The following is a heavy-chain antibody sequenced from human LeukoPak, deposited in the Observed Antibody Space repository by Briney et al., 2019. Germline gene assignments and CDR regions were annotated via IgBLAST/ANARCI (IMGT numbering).Heavy chain of an antibody. CDR1: GYTFTGYY. Sequence: ASVKVSCKASGYTFTGYYMHWVRQAPRQGLEWMGWINPNSGGTKYAQKFQGRVTMTSDASISTAYMELSSLRSDDTAVYYCASRPDQHLLYYFDYWGQGALVTVSS. J-gene: IGHJ4*02. V-gene: IGHV1-2*02. D-gene: IGHD2-15*01. CDR3: ASRPDQHLLYYFDY. CDR2: INPNSGGT.